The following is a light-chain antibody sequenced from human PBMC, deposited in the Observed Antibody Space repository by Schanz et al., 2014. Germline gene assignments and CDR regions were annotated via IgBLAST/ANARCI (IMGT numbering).Light chain of an antibody. Sequence: QSVLTQPPSASGTPGQRVTISCSGSNSNIGSNAVSWYQQLPGTAPKLLIEHNNQRPSGVPDRFSGSKSGTSASLATSGLQSEDEADYYCAVWDDSLSGPGVFGGGTKLTVV. CDR1: NSNIGSNA. CDR3: AVWDDSLSGPGV. J-gene: IGLJ3*02. CDR2: HNN. V-gene: IGLV1-44*01.